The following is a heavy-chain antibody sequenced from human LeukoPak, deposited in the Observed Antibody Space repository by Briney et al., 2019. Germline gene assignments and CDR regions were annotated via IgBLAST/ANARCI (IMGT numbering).Heavy chain of an antibody. V-gene: IGHV3-74*01. CDR2: MNSDGSII. CDR1: GFTFSSYW. CDR3: ARAGNYRFDY. Sequence: PGGSLRLSCTTSGFTFSSYWIHWVRQAPGKGLVWVSRMNSDGSIINYADSVKGRFTISRDNAKNTLYLQTNSLRDEDTAVYYCARAGNYRFDYWGQGTLVTVSS. D-gene: IGHD1-14*01. J-gene: IGHJ4*02.